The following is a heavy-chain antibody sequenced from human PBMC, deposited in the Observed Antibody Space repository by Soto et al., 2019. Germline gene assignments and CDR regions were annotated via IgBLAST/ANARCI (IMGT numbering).Heavy chain of an antibody. CDR3: ARGYILRHYYGPSGVKVNYYYYGMDV. D-gene: IGHD3-10*01. CDR2: INPSGGST. V-gene: IGHV1-46*03. Sequence: ASVKVSCKASGYTFTSYYMHWVRQAPGQGLEWMGIINPSGGSTSYAQKFQGRVTMTRDTSTSTVYMELSSLRSEDTAVYYCARGYILRHYYGPSGVKVNYYYYGMDVWGQ. J-gene: IGHJ6*02. CDR1: GYTFTSYY.